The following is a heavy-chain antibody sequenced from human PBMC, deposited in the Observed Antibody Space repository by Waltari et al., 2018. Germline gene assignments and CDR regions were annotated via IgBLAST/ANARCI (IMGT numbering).Heavy chain of an antibody. CDR1: RCPFSSVG. CDR2: IIPMPGIT. Sequence: QVQLVQSWADVKQPWSSVKVSCTSSRCPFSSVGLHWLRQAPGQGLEWMGKIIPMPGITDYEQKFQGRLRITADRSTTTGYMELRSLGSEDTAIYYCARRVSTKGAFEVWGRGTLVTVSP. D-gene: IGHD5-12*01. V-gene: IGHV1-69*02. CDR3: ARRVSTKGAFEV. J-gene: IGHJ3*01.